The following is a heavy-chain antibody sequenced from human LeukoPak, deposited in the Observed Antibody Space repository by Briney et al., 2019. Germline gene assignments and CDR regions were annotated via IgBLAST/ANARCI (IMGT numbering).Heavy chain of an antibody. J-gene: IGHJ3*02. CDR2: IWYDGSNK. D-gene: IGHD6-13*01. V-gene: IGHV3-33*01. Sequence: GGSLRLSCAASGSTFSSYGMHWVRQAPGKGLEWVAVIWYDGSNKYHADSVKGRFTISRDNSKNTLYLQMNSLRAEDTAVYYCARETDNNSWSWDIWGQGTMVTVSS. CDR1: GSTFSSYG. CDR3: ARETDNNSWSWDI.